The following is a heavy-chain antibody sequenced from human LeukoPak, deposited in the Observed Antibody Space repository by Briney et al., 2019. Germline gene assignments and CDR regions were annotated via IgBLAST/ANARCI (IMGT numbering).Heavy chain of an antibody. D-gene: IGHD4-11*01. J-gene: IGHJ4*02. CDR1: GGTFSSYA. CDR2: IIPIFGTA. Sequence: SVKVSCKASGGTFSSYAISWVRQAPGQGLEWMGGIIPIFGTANYAQKFQGRVTITADESTSTAYLQWSSLKASDTAMYYCARKYSNYNNYCFDYWGQGTLVTVSS. V-gene: IGHV1-69*13. CDR3: ARKYSNYNNYCFDY.